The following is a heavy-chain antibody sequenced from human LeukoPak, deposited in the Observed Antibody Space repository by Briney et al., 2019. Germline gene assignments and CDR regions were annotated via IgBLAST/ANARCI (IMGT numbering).Heavy chain of an antibody. J-gene: IGHJ4*02. CDR3: ARDNFEATYFDY. CDR1: GFTFSNYW. Sequence: GGSLRLSCAASGFTFSNYWMSWVRQAPGKGLEWVANIKQDGSEKYYMDSVKGRFTISRDNAKNSLYLQMNSLRAEDTAVYYCARDNFEATYFDYWGQGTLVTVSS. D-gene: IGHD5-12*01. V-gene: IGHV3-7*01. CDR2: IKQDGSEK.